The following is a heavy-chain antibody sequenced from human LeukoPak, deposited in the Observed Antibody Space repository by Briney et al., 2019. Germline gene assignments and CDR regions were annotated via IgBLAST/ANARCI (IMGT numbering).Heavy chain of an antibody. J-gene: IGHJ5*02. CDR1: GFTVSSNY. CDR3: ARIVGAIAQNWFDP. V-gene: IGHV3-53*05. Sequence: GGSLRLSCAASGFTVSSNYMRWVRQAPGKGLEWVSYISGTGDNTHYADSVKGRFTISRDNSKNTVSLQMNSLRAEDTAVYYCARIVGAIAQNWFDPWGQGTLVTVSS. CDR2: ISGTGDNT. D-gene: IGHD1-26*01.